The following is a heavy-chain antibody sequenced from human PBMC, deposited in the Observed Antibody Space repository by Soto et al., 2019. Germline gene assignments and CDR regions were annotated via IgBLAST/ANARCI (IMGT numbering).Heavy chain of an antibody. V-gene: IGHV3-48*02. CDR2: ISSSSSTI. CDR1: GFTFSSYS. Sequence: EVQLVESGGGLVQPGGSLRLSCAASGFTFSSYSMNWVRQTPGKGLEWVSYISSSSSTIYYADSVKGRFTISRDNAKNSLYLQMNSLRDEDTAVYYCARDQRGRLLQFLEWLIDYWGQGTLVTVSS. D-gene: IGHD3-3*01. J-gene: IGHJ4*02. CDR3: ARDQRGRLLQFLEWLIDY.